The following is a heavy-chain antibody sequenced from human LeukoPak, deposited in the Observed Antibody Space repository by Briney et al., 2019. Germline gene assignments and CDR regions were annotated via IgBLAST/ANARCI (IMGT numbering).Heavy chain of an antibody. CDR2: IYHSGSA. D-gene: IGHD4-17*01. CDR1: GYSISSGYY. V-gene: IGHV4-38-2*01. Sequence: SETLSLTCAVSGYSISSGYYWGWIRQPPGKGLEWIGSIYHSGSAYYNPSLKSRVTISVDTSKNQFSLKLSSVTAADTAVYYCARLSRGGGDYGYWGQGTLVTVSS. CDR3: ARLSRGGGDYGY. J-gene: IGHJ4*02.